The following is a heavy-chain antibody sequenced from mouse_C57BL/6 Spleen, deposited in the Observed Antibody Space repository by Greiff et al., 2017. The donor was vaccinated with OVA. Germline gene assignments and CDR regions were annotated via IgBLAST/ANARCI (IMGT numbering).Heavy chain of an antibody. D-gene: IGHD1-1*01. CDR2: ISDGGSYT. Sequence: DVMLVESGGGLVKPGGSLKLSCAASGFTFSSYAMSWVRQTPEKRLEWVATISDGGSYTYYPDNVKGRFTISRDNAKNNLYLQMSHLKSEDTAMYYCARDGYYGSSPYFDYWGQGTTLTVSS. CDR1: GFTFSSYA. J-gene: IGHJ2*01. V-gene: IGHV5-4*01. CDR3: ARDGYYGSSPYFDY.